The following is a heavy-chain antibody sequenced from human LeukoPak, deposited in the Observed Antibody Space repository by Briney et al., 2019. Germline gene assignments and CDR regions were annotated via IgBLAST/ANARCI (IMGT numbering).Heavy chain of an antibody. V-gene: IGHV1-69*01. CDR3: ASPRQDGYKQYFDY. CDR2: IIPIFGTA. D-gene: IGHD5-24*01. Sequence: ASVKVSCKASGGTFIIYAISWVRQAPGQGLEWMGGIIPIFGTANYAKKFQGRVTITADESTSTAYMELSSLRSEDTAVYYCASPRQDGYKQYFDYWDQGTLVTVSS. CDR1: GGTFIIYA. J-gene: IGHJ4*02.